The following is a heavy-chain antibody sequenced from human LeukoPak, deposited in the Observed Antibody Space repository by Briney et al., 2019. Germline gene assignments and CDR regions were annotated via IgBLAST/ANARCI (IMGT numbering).Heavy chain of an antibody. CDR1: GGYISSGSYY. CDR2: IYTSGST. V-gene: IGHV4-61*09. CDR3: ARAPYYYYYYYVGV. Sequence: PSQTLSLTCTVSGGYISSGSYYWSWVRQPAGKGLEWIGHIYTSGSTKYNPSLKSRLTISVDTSKSQFSLKLSSVTAADTAVYYCARAPYYYYYYYVGVWGKGTTVTISS. J-gene: IGHJ6*03.